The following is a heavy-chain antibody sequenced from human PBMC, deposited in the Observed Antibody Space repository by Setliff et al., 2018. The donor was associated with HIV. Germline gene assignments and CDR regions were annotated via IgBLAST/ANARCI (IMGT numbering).Heavy chain of an antibody. Sequence: ASVKVSCKASGYTFTNYAINWVRQAPGQGLEWMGWLNTNTGNPTYAQGFTGRFAFSLDTSVSTAYLQISSLKAEDSAMYYCARGCNGGNCYHGSGWFDPWGQGTLVTVAS. J-gene: IGHJ5*02. CDR2: LNTNTGNP. D-gene: IGHD2-15*01. CDR3: ARGCNGGNCYHGSGWFDP. V-gene: IGHV7-4-1*02. CDR1: GYTFTNYA.